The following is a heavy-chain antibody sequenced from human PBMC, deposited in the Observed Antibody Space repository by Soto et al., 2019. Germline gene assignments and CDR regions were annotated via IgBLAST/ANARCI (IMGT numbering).Heavy chain of an antibody. Sequence: GGSLRLSCAASGFSRYAVHWVRQAPGKGLEWVAVISYDGSNKYYADSVKGRFTISRDNSKNTLYVQMNSLRAEDTAVYYCAKAISGYNAPLDHWGQGT. J-gene: IGHJ4*02. CDR2: ISYDGSNK. D-gene: IGHD5-12*01. CDR1: GFSRYA. V-gene: IGHV3-30-3*01. CDR3: AKAISGYNAPLDH.